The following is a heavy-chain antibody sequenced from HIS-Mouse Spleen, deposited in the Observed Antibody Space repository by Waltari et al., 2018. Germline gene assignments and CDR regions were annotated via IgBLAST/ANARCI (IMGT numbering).Heavy chain of an antibody. D-gene: IGHD6-13*01. CDR2: IYYSGST. J-gene: IGHJ2*01. Sequence: QLQLQESGPGLVKPSATLSLTCTVSGGSIRSSSSSWGWIRQPPGKGLEWIGSIYYSGSTYYNPSLKSRVTISVDTSKNQFSLKLSSVTAADTAVYYCAREIPYSSSWYDWYFDLWGRGTLVTVSS. CDR3: AREIPYSSSWYDWYFDL. CDR1: GGSIRSSSSS. V-gene: IGHV4-39*07.